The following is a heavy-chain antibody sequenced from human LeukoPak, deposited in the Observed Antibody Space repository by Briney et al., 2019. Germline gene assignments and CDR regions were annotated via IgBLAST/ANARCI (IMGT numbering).Heavy chain of an antibody. CDR3: ARRSGSYYDY. J-gene: IGHJ4*02. CDR1: GGSFSGYY. D-gene: IGHD1-26*01. V-gene: IGHV4-59*01. CDR2: INYSGST. Sequence: PSETLSLTCAVYGGSFSGYYWSWIRQPPGKGLEWIGYINYSGSTNYNPSLKSRVTISVDTSEKQFYLKLSSVTAADTAVYYCARRSGSYYDYWGQGTLVTVSS.